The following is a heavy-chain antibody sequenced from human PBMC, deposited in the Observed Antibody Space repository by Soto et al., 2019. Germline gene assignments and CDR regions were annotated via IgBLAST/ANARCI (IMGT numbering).Heavy chain of an antibody. V-gene: IGHV4-59*01. CDR1: GDSISSYY. CDR2: LYYGRRA. Sequence: QVQLQESGPGLVKPSETLSLTCAVSGDSISSYYCMWIRQPPGKGLESIGYLYYGRRANYNPSLKSRVTSSVHTSTNQCSLTLSSMTASDTAVYYCALRCMAVVPEYWGQGTLVTVSS. CDR3: ALRCMAVVPEY. J-gene: IGHJ4*02. D-gene: IGHD3-22*01.